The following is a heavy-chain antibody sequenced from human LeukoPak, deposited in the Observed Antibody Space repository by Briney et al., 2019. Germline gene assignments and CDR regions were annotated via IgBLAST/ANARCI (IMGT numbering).Heavy chain of an antibody. CDR2: IRYDGSNK. CDR3: AKDPRIQLWSGYDFDY. D-gene: IGHD5-18*01. CDR1: GFTFSSYG. V-gene: IGHV3-30*02. Sequence: GGSLRLSCAASGFTFSSYGMHWVRQAPGKGLEWVAFIRYDGSNKYYADSVKGRFTISRDNSKNTLYLQMSSPRAEDTAVYYCAKDPRIQLWSGYDFDYWGQGTLVTVSS. J-gene: IGHJ4*02.